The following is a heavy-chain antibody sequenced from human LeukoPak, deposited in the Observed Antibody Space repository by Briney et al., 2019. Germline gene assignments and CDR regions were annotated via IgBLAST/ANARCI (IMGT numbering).Heavy chain of an antibody. Sequence: ASVKVSCKASGGTFSSYAISWVRQAPGQRLEWMGGIIPIFGTANYAQKFQGRVTITTDESTSTAYMELSSLRSEDTAVYYCAMYYDFWSGYYSWFDPWGQGTLVTVSS. D-gene: IGHD3-3*01. CDR3: AMYYDFWSGYYSWFDP. CDR1: GGTFSSYA. V-gene: IGHV1-69*05. J-gene: IGHJ5*02. CDR2: IIPIFGTA.